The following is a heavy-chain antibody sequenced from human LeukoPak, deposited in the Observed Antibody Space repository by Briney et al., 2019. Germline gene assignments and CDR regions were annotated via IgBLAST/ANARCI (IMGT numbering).Heavy chain of an antibody. CDR1: GGSISSGSYY. V-gene: IGHV4-61*02. D-gene: IGHD3-10*01. CDR3: ARSKVRGVITYYFDY. J-gene: IGHJ4*02. CDR2: IYTSGST. Sequence: SQTLSLTCTVSGGSISSGSYYWSWIRQPAGKGLEWIGRIYTSGSTNYYPSLKSRVTISVDTSKNQFSLKLSSVTAADTAVYYCARSKVRGVITYYFDYWGQGTLVTVSS.